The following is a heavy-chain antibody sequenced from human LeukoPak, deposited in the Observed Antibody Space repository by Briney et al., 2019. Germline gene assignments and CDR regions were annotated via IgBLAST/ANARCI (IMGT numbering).Heavy chain of an antibody. CDR1: GYTFTGYY. J-gene: IGHJ4*02. CDR2: TNPNSGGT. D-gene: IGHD4-23*01. Sequence: ASVKVSCKASGYTFTGYYMHWVRQAPGHGLEWMGWTNPNSGGTNYAQKFQGRVTMTRDTSISTAYMELSRLRSDDTAVYYCARGYGGNSDVDYWGQGTLVTVSS. CDR3: ARGYGGNSDVDY. V-gene: IGHV1-2*02.